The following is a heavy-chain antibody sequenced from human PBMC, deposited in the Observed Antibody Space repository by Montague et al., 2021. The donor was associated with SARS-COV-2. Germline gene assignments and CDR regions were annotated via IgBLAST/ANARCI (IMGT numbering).Heavy chain of an antibody. CDR1: GDSVSTNNTT. D-gene: IGHD2-15*01. Sequence: CAISGDSVSTNNTTWNWVRQSPSGDLEWLGRTYFRSKWYNDYAVSVKSRITINPDTSKNQFSLQLKSVTPKDTAIYFCGRVFALGGTFDFWGQGTLVTVSS. CDR3: GRVFALGGTFDF. CDR2: TYFRSKWYN. J-gene: IGHJ4*02. V-gene: IGHV6-1*01.